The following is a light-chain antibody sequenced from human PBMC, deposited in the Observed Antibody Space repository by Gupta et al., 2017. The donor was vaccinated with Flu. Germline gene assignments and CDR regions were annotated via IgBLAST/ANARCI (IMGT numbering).Light chain of an antibody. J-gene: IGKJ2*01. V-gene: IGKV3-20*01. CDR2: GAS. Sequence: EIVLTQSPGTLSLSLGERATLSCRASQSVSSSYLAWYQQKPGQAPRLRIYGASSRATGIPDRFSGSGSGTDFTLTISRLEPEDFAVYYCQQYGSSPPYTFGQGTKLEIK. CDR1: QSVSSSY. CDR3: QQYGSSPPYT.